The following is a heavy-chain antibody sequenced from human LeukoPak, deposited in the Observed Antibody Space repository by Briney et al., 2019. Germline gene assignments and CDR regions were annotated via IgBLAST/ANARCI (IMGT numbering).Heavy chain of an antibody. CDR2: ISGSGGST. V-gene: IGHV3-23*01. Sequence: PGGSLRLSCAASGFTFSSYAMSWVRQAPGKGLEWVSAISGSGGSTYYADSVKGRFTISRDNSKHTLYLQMNGLRAEDTAVYYFSKDSLRLVQLWTFDCGGQGTLVTVSS. J-gene: IGHJ4*02. CDR1: GFTFSSYA. D-gene: IGHD5-18*01. CDR3: SKDSLRLVQLWTFDC.